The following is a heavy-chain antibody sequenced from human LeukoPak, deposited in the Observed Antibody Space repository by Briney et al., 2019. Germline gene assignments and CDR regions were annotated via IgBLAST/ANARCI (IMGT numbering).Heavy chain of an antibody. D-gene: IGHD3-10*01. Sequence: GGSLRLSCAASGFTFSSYGMHWVRQAPGKGLEWVAFIRYDGSNKYYADSVKGRFTISRDNSKNTLYLQMNSLRAEDTAVYYCAKGGPGGSGSYSPLGYWGQGTLVTVSS. V-gene: IGHV3-30*02. CDR1: GFTFSSYG. J-gene: IGHJ4*02. CDR3: AKGGPGGSGSYSPLGY. CDR2: IRYDGSNK.